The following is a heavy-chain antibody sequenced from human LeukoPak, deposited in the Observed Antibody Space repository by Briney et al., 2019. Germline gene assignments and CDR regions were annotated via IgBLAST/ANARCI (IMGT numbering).Heavy chain of an antibody. CDR2: ISGSGGST. J-gene: IGHJ4*02. CDR3: AKRPGYSSGWYFDY. D-gene: IGHD6-19*01. Sequence: PGGSLRLSCAASGFTFSYYAMSWVRQAPGKGLEWVSAISGSGGSTYYADSVKGRFTISRDNSKNTLYLQMNSLRAEDTAVYYCAKRPGYSSGWYFDYWGQGTLVTVSS. CDR1: GFTFSYYA. V-gene: IGHV3-23*01.